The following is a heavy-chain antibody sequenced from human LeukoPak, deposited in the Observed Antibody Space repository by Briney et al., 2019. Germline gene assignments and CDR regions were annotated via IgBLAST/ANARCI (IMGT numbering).Heavy chain of an antibody. CDR3: AKEAVVGVTIFYYYYMDV. Sequence: PGGSLRLSCAASGFTFSSYAMSWVRQAPGKGLEWVSAISGSGGSTYDADSVKGRFTISRDNSKNTLYLQMNSLRVEDTAVYYCAKEAVVGVTIFYYYYMDVWGKGTTVTVSS. J-gene: IGHJ6*03. CDR1: GFTFSSYA. CDR2: ISGSGGST. D-gene: IGHD1-26*01. V-gene: IGHV3-23*01.